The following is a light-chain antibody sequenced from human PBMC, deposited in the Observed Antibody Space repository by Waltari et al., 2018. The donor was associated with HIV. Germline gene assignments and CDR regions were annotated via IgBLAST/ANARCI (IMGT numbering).Light chain of an antibody. V-gene: IGLV2-14*01. CDR3: GSYTSISTQYV. J-gene: IGLJ1*01. Sequence: QSALTQPPSVPGSPGQSITISCTGTSSDVGGYNFVSWYQQHPAKAPKLMIYEVSHRPSGVSNRFSGSKSSNTASLTISGLQAEDEADYYCGSYTSISTQYVFGTGTRVTVL. CDR1: SSDVGGYNF. CDR2: EVS.